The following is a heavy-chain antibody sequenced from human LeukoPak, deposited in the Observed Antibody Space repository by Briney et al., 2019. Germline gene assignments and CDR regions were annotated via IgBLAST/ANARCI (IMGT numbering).Heavy chain of an antibody. D-gene: IGHD2-21*02. CDR2: VHTSGTT. CDR3: ARDLGQRGVVTAHYRYFDL. V-gene: IGHV4-4*07. J-gene: IGHJ2*01. CDR1: GGSISTKY. Sequence: SETLSLTCTVSGGSISTKYWSWIRQPAGKGLEWIGRVHTSGTTHYNPSLRSRVTISVDNSKNQFSLNLTSVTATDTAVYYCARDLGQRGVVTAHYRYFDLWGRGTLVTVSS.